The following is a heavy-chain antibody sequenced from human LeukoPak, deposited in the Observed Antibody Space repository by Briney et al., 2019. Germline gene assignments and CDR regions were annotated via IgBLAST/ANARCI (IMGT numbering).Heavy chain of an antibody. CDR1: GYTFTSYY. CDR2: INPSGGST. Sequence: ASVTVSFKASGYTFTSYYMHWVRQAPGQGLEWMGIINPSGGSTSYAQKFQGRVTMTRDTSTSTVYMELSSLRSEDTAVYYCARATRIAAAGYNDAFDIWGQGTMVTVSS. D-gene: IGHD6-13*01. V-gene: IGHV1-46*01. CDR3: ARATRIAAAGYNDAFDI. J-gene: IGHJ3*02.